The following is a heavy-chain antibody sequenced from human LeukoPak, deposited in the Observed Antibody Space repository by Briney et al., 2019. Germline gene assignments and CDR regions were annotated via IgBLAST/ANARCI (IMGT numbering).Heavy chain of an antibody. CDR3: ARITLAARPLYYFDY. V-gene: IGHV1-18*01. CDR1: GGTFSSYA. Sequence: ASVKVSCKASGGTFSSYAISWVRQAPGQGLEWMGWISAYNGNTNYAQKLQGRVTMTTDTSTSTAYMELRSLRSDDTAVYYCARITLAARPLYYFDYWGQGTLVTVSS. D-gene: IGHD6-6*01. CDR2: ISAYNGNT. J-gene: IGHJ4*02.